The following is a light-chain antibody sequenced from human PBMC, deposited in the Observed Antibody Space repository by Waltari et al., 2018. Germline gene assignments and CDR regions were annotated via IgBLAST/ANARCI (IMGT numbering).Light chain of an antibody. CDR2: GAY. V-gene: IGKV3-20*01. J-gene: IGKJ1*01. CDR3: QHHVRLPAT. Sequence: IVLTQSPGPLSLSPGERPTLSCRASQSVNTYLAWYHQKPGQAPRLLLYGAYTRADGIPDRFSGSGAGTDFSHTISRLEAEDFSVYYCQHHVRLPATFGQGTKVEIK. CDR1: QSVNTY.